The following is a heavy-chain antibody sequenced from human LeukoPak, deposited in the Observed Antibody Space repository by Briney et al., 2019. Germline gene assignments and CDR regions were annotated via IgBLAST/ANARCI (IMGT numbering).Heavy chain of an antibody. Sequence: GGSLRLSCAASGFTVSSNYMTWIRQAPGKGLDWVSDISGSGRAIYYAHSVQGRFSISRDNAKNSLYLQMNSLRAEDTAVYYCAREAIDCGGDCHGRGGDHFDYWGQGTLVTVSS. CDR3: AREAIDCGGDCHGRGGDHFDY. J-gene: IGHJ4*02. CDR1: GFTVSSNY. D-gene: IGHD2-21*02. CDR2: ISGSGRAI. V-gene: IGHV3-11*04.